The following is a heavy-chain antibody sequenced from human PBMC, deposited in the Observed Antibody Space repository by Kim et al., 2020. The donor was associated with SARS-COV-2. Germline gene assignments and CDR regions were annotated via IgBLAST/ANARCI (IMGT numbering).Heavy chain of an antibody. J-gene: IGHJ3*01. V-gene: IGHV3-23*01. CDR1: GFTFSSYA. CDR3: VRGLSGPNVGAEVFAV. CDR2: ISGNGGRT. Sequence: GGSLRLSCAASGFTFSSYAMSWFRQAPGKGLEWVSAISGNGGRTSYAESVKGRFTISRDNSKNTLYLQMNSLRAEDTALYYCVRGLSGPNVGAEVFAVWGQGTMATVSS. D-gene: IGHD3-16*02.